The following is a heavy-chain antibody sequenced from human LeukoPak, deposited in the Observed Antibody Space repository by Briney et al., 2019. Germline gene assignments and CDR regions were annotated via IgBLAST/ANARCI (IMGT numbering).Heavy chain of an antibody. CDR2: IYTSGST. V-gene: IGHV4-61*02. D-gene: IGHD1-7*01. J-gene: IGHJ4*02. CDR3: ARDNWNYVRGFDY. CDR1: GGSISSGSHY. Sequence: SETLSLTCTVSGGSISSGSHYWSWIRQPAGKGLEWIGRIYTSGSTNYNPSLKSRVTISVDTSKNQFSLKLSSVTAADTAVYYCARDNWNYVRGFDYWGQGTLVTVSS.